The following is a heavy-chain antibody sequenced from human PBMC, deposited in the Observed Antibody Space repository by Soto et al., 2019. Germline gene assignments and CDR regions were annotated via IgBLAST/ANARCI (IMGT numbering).Heavy chain of an antibody. V-gene: IGHV4-59*01. Sequence: PSETQSLSCTVAGGSIGIYYVIWIRPPPGKGLEWIGYIYYSGSTNYNPSLKSRVTISVDTSKNQFSLKLSSVTAADTAVYYCARGITGTTRYAFDIWGQGTMVTGSS. CDR2: IYYSGST. CDR1: GGSIGIYY. J-gene: IGHJ3*02. CDR3: ARGITGTTRYAFDI. D-gene: IGHD1-20*01.